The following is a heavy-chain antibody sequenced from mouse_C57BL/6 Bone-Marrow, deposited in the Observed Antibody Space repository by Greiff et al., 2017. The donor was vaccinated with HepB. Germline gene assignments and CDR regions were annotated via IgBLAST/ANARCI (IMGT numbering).Heavy chain of an antibody. D-gene: IGHD2-4*01. CDR2: IWRGGST. CDR3: AKTAMITTSPYYAMDY. V-gene: IGHV2-5*01. CDR1: GFSLTSYG. J-gene: IGHJ4*01. Sequence: VKLVESGPGLVQPSQSLSITCTVSGFSLTSYGVHWVRQSPGKGLEWLGVIWRGGSTDYNAAFMSRLSITKDNSKSQVFFKMNRLQADDTAIYYCAKTAMITTSPYYAMDYWGQGTSVTVSS.